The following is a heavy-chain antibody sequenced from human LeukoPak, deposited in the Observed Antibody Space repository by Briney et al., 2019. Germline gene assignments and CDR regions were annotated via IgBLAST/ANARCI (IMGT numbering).Heavy chain of an antibody. CDR2: IYTSGST. Sequence: SETLSLTCTVSGGSISSYYWSWIRQPAGKGLELIGRIYTSGSTNYNPSLKSRVTMSVDTSKNQFSLKLSSVTAADTAVYYCARVASDSSSWYLPDLYYFDYWGQGTLVTVSS. J-gene: IGHJ4*02. D-gene: IGHD6-13*01. CDR3: ARVASDSSSWYLPDLYYFDY. V-gene: IGHV4-4*07. CDR1: GGSISSYY.